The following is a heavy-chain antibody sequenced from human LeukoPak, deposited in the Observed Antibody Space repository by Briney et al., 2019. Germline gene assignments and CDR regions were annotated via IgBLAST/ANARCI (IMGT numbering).Heavy chain of an antibody. D-gene: IGHD3-22*01. Sequence: VASVKVSCKASGYTFTSYDINWVRQATGQGLEWMGWISAYNGNTNYAQKLQGRVTMTTDTSTSTAYMELRSLRSDDTAVYYCARDDYYDSSGYPFDYWGQGTLVTVSS. CDR2: ISAYNGNT. CDR1: GYTFTSYD. V-gene: IGHV1-18*01. CDR3: ARDDYYDSSGYPFDY. J-gene: IGHJ4*02.